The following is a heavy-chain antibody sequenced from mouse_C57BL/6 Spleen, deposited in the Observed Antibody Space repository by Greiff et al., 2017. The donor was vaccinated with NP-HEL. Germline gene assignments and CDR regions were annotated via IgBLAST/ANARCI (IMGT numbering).Heavy chain of an antibody. CDR1: GYTFTSYW. CDR2: IDPSDSYT. Sequence: QVQLQQPGAELVMPGASVKLSCKASGYTFTSYWMHWVKQRPGQGLEWIGEIDPSDSYTNYNQKFKGKSTLTVDKSSSTAYMQLSSLTSEDSAVYYCARPSDSSGYTWFAYWGQGTLVTVSA. J-gene: IGHJ3*01. V-gene: IGHV1-69*01. CDR3: ARPSDSSGYTWFAY. D-gene: IGHD3-2*02.